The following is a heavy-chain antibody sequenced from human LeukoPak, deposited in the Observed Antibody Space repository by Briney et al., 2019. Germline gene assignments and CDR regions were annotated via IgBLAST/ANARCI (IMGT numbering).Heavy chain of an antibody. J-gene: IGHJ5*02. CDR2: IYHSGST. Sequence: PSETLSLTCIVSGGSISSGSYYWGWIRQPPGKGLEWIGEIYHSGSTNYNPSLKSRVTISVDKSKNQFSLKLSSVTAADTAVYYCASRQVRLERFGAWFDPWGQGTLVTVSS. D-gene: IGHD1-1*01. CDR3: ASRQVRLERFGAWFDP. V-gene: IGHV4-39*07. CDR1: GGSISSGSYY.